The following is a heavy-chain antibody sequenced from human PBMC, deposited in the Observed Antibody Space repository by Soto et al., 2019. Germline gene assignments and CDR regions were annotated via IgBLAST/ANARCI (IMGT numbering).Heavy chain of an antibody. CDR3: ARDLHCSGGSCYTPMTFDI. D-gene: IGHD2-15*01. CDR2: ISSSSSYI. CDR1: GFTFSSYS. V-gene: IGHV3-21*01. Sequence: PGGSLRLSCAASGFTFSSYSMNWVRQAPGKGLEWASSISSSSSYIYYADSVKGRFTISRDNAKNSLYLQMNSLRAEDTAVYYCARDLHCSGGSCYTPMTFDIWGQGTMVTVSS. J-gene: IGHJ3*02.